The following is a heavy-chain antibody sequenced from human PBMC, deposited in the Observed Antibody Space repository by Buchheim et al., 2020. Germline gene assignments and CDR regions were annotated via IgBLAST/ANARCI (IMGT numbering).Heavy chain of an antibody. CDR3: ARVPGYVWGSYGYFHYYTMDV. J-gene: IGHJ6*02. Sequence: EVQLVESGGDLVQPGGSLRLSCAASGFTFSSHEMNWVRQAPGKGLEWVSYISSSGSVIKYADSVKGRFNISRDNTKNSLFLRMNSLRAEDTAVYFCARVPGYVWGSYGYFHYYTMDVWGRGTT. CDR2: ISSSGSVI. D-gene: IGHD3-16*01. CDR1: GFTFSSHE. V-gene: IGHV3-48*03.